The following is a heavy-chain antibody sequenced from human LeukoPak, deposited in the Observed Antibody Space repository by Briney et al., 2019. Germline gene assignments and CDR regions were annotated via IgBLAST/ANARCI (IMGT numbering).Heavy chain of an antibody. J-gene: IGHJ4*02. V-gene: IGHV3-21*01. CDR3: GKGPEWLLRRGPFDY. D-gene: IGHD5-12*01. CDR1: GFTFSSYS. CDR2: ISSSSSYI. Sequence: GGSLRLSCAASGFTFSSYSMNWVRQAPGKGLEWVSSISSSSSYIYYADSVKGRFTISRDNAKYSLHLQMDSLRAQDTAVYYWGKGPEWLLRRGPFDYWGQGTLVTVSS.